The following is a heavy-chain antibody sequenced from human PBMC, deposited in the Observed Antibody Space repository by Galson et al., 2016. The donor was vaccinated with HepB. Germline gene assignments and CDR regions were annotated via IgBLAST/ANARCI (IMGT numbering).Heavy chain of an antibody. CDR1: GYSFTNYW. V-gene: IGHV5-51*01. D-gene: IGHD1-1*01. CDR2: IHPGESDT. Sequence: SGAEVKKPGESLKISCKGSGYSFTNYWVGWVRQMPGKGLEWMGIIHPGESDTRYSPSMEGQVTISADKSISTAYLQWSSLRASDSAIYYCARGTGTTRGDFYNAIDVWGQGTTVTVSS. J-gene: IGHJ6*02. CDR3: ARGTGTTRGDFYNAIDV.